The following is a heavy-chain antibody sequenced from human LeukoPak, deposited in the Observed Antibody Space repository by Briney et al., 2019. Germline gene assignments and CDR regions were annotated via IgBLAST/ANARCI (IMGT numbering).Heavy chain of an antibody. CDR1: GFTFSSYW. Sequence: GGSLRLSCAASGFTFSSYWMHWVRQAPGKGLVWVSRINSDGSSTSYADSVKGRFTISRDNAKNTLYLQMNSLRAEDKAVYYCARGDRSGWYYRYYYYGMDVWGQGTTVTVSS. CDR3: ARGDRSGWYYRYYYYGMDV. CDR2: INSDGSST. J-gene: IGHJ6*02. D-gene: IGHD6-19*01. V-gene: IGHV3-74*01.